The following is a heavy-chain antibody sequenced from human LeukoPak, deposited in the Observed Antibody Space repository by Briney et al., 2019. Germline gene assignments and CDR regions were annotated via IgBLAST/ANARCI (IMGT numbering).Heavy chain of an antibody. Sequence: GGSLRLSCAASGFTFSSYEMNWVRQAPGKGLEWVSYISSSGSIIYYADSVKGRFTISRDNAKNSLYLQLNSLRAEDTAVYYCARGDTAMVDYYYYMDVWGKGTTVTISS. CDR1: GFTFSSYE. D-gene: IGHD5-18*01. CDR3: ARGDTAMVDYYYYMDV. CDR2: ISSSGSII. J-gene: IGHJ6*03. V-gene: IGHV3-48*03.